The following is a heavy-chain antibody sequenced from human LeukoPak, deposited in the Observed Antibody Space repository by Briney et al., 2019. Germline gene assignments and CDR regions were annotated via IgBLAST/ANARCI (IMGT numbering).Heavy chain of an antibody. CDR3: ARGQSGGTTGY. V-gene: IGHV1-2*02. CDR2: INPNSGGT. D-gene: IGHD1-1*01. J-gene: IGHJ4*02. Sequence: ASVKVSCKASGYTFTSYGISWVRQAPGQGLEWMGWINPNSGGTNYAQKFQGRVTMTRDTSISTAYMELSRLRSDDTAVYYCARGQSGGTTGYWGQGTLVTVSS. CDR1: GYTFTSYG.